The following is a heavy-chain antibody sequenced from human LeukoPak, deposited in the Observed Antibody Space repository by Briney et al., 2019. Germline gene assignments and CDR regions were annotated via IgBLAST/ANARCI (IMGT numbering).Heavy chain of an antibody. J-gene: IGHJ3*02. Sequence: SETLSLTCAVCGYSISSGYYWGWIRQPPGKGLEWIGSIYHSGSTYYNPSLKSRATISVDTSKNQFSLKLSSVTAADTAVYYCATAESLDAFDIWGQGTMVTVSS. CDR2: IYHSGST. V-gene: IGHV4-38-2*01. CDR3: ATAESLDAFDI. CDR1: GYSISSGYY.